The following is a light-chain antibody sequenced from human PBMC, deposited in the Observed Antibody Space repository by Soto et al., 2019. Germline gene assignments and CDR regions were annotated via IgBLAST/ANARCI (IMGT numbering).Light chain of an antibody. J-gene: IGLJ1*01. Sequence: QSALTQPASVSGSPGQSITISCTGTSSDIGSYNRVSWYQQPPGTAPKLIIYEVNNRPSGVPDRFSGHTSRNTASLTISGLQALYWADFSCPSCTPRGRYDSGTGTRV. CDR1: SSDIGSYNR. V-gene: IGLV2-18*02. CDR3: PSCTPRGRYD. CDR2: EVN.